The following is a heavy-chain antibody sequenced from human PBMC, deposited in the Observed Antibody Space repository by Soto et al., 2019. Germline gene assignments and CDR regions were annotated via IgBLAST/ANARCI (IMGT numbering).Heavy chain of an antibody. Sequence: QLQLVESGGGLVKPGGSLRLSCAASGFTFSDYYMSWIRQAPGRGLEWVSYISSSSSTIYYADSVKGRFTISRDNAKKSLYLQMNSLRAEDTAVDYCATALGSSGDVGTNWGQGTLVIVSP. J-gene: IGHJ4*02. D-gene: IGHD3-22*01. CDR3: ATALGSSGDVGTN. CDR2: ISSSSSTI. V-gene: IGHV3-11*01. CDR1: GFTFSDYY.